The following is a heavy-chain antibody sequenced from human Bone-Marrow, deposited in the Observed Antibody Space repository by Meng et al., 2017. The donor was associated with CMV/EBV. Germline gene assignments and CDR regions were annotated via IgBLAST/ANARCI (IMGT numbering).Heavy chain of an antibody. Sequence: SETLSLTCAVYGGSFSGYYWSWIRQPPGKGLEWIGEINHSGSTNYNPSLKSRVTISVDTSKNQFSLKLSSVTAADTAVYYCARGPDCSSTSCTDYWGQGKRVNGAS. CDR1: GGSFSGYY. J-gene: IGHJ4*02. D-gene: IGHD2-2*01. V-gene: IGHV4-34*01. CDR3: ARGPDCSSTSCTDY. CDR2: INHSGST.